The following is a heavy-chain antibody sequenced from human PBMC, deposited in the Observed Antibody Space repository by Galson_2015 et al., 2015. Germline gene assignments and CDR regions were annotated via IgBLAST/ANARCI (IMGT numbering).Heavy chain of an antibody. CDR1: GFTFSSYA. V-gene: IGHV3-23*01. CDR3: AKGGVSTPSCYGAY. J-gene: IGHJ4*02. CDR2: ISGSGGST. Sequence: SLRLSCAASGFTFSSYAMNWVRQAPGKGLEWVSTISGSGGSTYYAYSVKGRFTISRDNSENTGYLQMNSRRAEDPAVYYCAKGGVSTPSCYGAYWGQGTLVTVSS. D-gene: IGHD2-2*01.